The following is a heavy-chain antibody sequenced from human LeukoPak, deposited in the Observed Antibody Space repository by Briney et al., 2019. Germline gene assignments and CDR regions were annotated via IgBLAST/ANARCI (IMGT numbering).Heavy chain of an antibody. CDR1: GFTSSSYA. V-gene: IGHV3-23*01. Sequence: GGSLRLSCAASGFTSSSYALSWVRQAPGKGLEWVATVSGSGDRMYHADSVKGRFTISRDNSKNTIYLQMNSLRAEDTALYYCAKDHFGPYSYVEYWGQGTLVTVSS. CDR2: VSGSGDRM. D-gene: IGHD5-18*01. CDR3: AKDHFGPYSYVEY. J-gene: IGHJ4*02.